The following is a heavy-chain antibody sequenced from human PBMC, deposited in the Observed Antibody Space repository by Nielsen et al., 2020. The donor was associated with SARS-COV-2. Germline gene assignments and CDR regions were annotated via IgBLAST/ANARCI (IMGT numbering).Heavy chain of an antibody. CDR2: IYYSGST. D-gene: IGHD1-26*01. J-gene: IGHJ5*02. CDR1: GGSISSYY. V-gene: IGHV4-59*12. CDR3: ARSHSGSYRFDP. Sequence: SETLSLTCTVSGGSISSYYWSWIRQPPGKGLEWIGYIYYSGSTNYNPSLKSRVTISVDTSKNQFSLKLSSVTAADTAVYYCARSHSGSYRFDPWGQGTLVTVSS.